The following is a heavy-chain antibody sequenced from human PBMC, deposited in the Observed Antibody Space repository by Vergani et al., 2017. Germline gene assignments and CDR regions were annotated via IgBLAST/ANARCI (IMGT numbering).Heavy chain of an antibody. D-gene: IGHD3-10*01. J-gene: IGHJ6*02. CDR3: ARDRVYGSGSYYNYYYYYGMDV. Sequence: EVQLLESGGGLVQPGGSLRLSCAASGFTFSSYAMSWVRQAPGKGLEWVSAISGSGGSTYYADSVKGRFTISRDNSKNSLYLQMNSLRAEDTAVYYCARDRVYGSGSYYNYYYYYGMDVWGQGTTVTVSS. CDR2: ISGSGGST. V-gene: IGHV3-23*01. CDR1: GFTFSSYA.